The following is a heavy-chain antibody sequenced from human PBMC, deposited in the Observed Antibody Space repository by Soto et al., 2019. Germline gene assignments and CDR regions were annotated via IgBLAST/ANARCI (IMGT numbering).Heavy chain of an antibody. Sequence: ESGGGVVQPGRSLRLSCAASGFSFSTYGMHWVRQAPGKGLEWVAVISHAGGNEYYADSVKGRFTISRDSSKNPVYLQMNNARSAYTALYFCAKVPSSGYTRGDVDFWGLGTLVTVSS. CDR2: ISHAGGNE. J-gene: IGHJ2*01. V-gene: IGHV3-30*18. CDR1: GFSFSTYG. D-gene: IGHD3-22*01. CDR3: AKVPSSGYTRGDVDF.